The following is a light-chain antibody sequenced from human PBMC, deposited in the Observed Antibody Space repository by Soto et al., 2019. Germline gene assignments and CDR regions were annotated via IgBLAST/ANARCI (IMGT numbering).Light chain of an antibody. Sequence: EVVLTQSPATLSLSPGERATLSCRASQNVRTFLDWYQQKPGQAPRLLIYGASNRATGIPARFSGSGSGTDFTLTISSLEPEDFAVYYCQQYSKWPPWTFGPGTKVEIK. J-gene: IGKJ1*01. V-gene: IGKV3-11*01. CDR2: GAS. CDR3: QQYSKWPPWT. CDR1: QNVRTF.